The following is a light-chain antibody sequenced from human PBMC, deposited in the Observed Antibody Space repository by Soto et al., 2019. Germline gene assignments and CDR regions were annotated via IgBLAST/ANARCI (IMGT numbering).Light chain of an antibody. CDR3: AAWDDSVGGPA. CDR2: RNN. Sequence: AVVTQPPSASGTPGQRVTISCSGSSSNIGSKYVYWYQQLPGTAPKLLMYRNNQRPSGVPDRFSGSKSGTSASLAISGLPSEDEAHYYCAAWDDSVGGPAFGGGTKLTVL. J-gene: IGLJ2*01. V-gene: IGLV1-47*01. CDR1: SSNIGSKY.